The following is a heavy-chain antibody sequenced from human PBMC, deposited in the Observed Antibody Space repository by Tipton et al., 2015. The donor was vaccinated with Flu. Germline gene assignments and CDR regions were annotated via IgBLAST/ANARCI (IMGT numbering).Heavy chain of an antibody. CDR3: ARQIGGGDCY. V-gene: IGHV3-7*03. Sequence: SLRLSCAASGFTFSTFWMHWVRQAPGKGLEWVANINQDGSVRYYVDSVKGRFTISRDNAKNSLYLQMNSLRVEDTAVYYCARQIGGGDCYWGQGILVIVSS. CDR1: GFTFSTFW. J-gene: IGHJ4*02. D-gene: IGHD2-21*01. CDR2: INQDGSVR.